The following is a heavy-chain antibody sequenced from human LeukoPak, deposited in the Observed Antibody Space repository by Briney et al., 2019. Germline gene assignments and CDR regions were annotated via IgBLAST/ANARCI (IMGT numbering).Heavy chain of an antibody. V-gene: IGHV1-46*01. CDR3: ARGGNNIVVVPAALYYFDY. Sequence: ASVKVSCKASGYTFTSYYMHWVRQAPGQGLEWMGIINPSGGSTSYAQKFQGRVTMTRDTSTSTVYMELSSLRSEDTAVYYCARGGNNIVVVPAALYYFDYWGQGTLVTVSS. CDR1: GYTFTSYY. J-gene: IGHJ4*02. CDR2: INPSGGST. D-gene: IGHD2-2*01.